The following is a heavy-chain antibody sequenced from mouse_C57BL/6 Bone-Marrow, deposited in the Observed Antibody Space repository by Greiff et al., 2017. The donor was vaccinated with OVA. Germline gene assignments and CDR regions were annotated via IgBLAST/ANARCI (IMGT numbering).Heavy chain of an antibody. CDR3: ARLHRGGWYFDV. CDR1: GVDFSRYW. CDR2: INPDSSTI. V-gene: IGHV4-1*01. J-gene: IGHJ1*03. Sequence: EADGVDFSRYWMSWVRRAPGKGLEWIGEINPDSSTINYAPSLKDKFIISRDNAKNTLYLQMSKVRSEDTALYYCARLHRGGWYFDVWGTETTVTVSS.